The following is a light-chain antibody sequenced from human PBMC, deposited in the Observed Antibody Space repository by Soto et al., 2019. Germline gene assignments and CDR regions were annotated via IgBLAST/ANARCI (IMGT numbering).Light chain of an antibody. Sequence: EIVLTQSPVTLSLSPGERATLSCRASRGLASSYLGWYQQKPGQPPRLLMYAASIRATGIPDRFSGSGSATDFTLTLNRLEPEDSAVSYCQQYDASPPYTVGQGTKLEIK. CDR1: RGLASSY. CDR2: AAS. V-gene: IGKV3-20*01. J-gene: IGKJ2*01. CDR3: QQYDASPPYT.